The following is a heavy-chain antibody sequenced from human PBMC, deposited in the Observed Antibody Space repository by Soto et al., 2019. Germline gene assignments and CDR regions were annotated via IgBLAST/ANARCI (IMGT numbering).Heavy chain of an antibody. D-gene: IGHD3-22*01. Sequence: SVKVSFKASGGTFSSYAISWVRQAPGQGLEWMGGIIPIFGTANYAQKFQGRVTITADESTSTAYMELSSLRSEDTAVYYCARQPNYDSSGSTDYWGQGTLVTVSS. V-gene: IGHV1-69*13. CDR2: IIPIFGTA. J-gene: IGHJ4*02. CDR3: ARQPNYDSSGSTDY. CDR1: GGTFSSYA.